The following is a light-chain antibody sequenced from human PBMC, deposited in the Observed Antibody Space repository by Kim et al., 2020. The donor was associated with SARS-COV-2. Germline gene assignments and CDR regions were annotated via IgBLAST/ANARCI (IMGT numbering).Light chain of an antibody. Sequence: VPPGERAPLSCRASQSVSSNLAWYQQKPGQAPRLLIYGASTRATGIPARFSGSGSGTEFTLTISSLQSEDFAVYYCQQYNNWPYTFGQGTKLEI. CDR3: QQYNNWPYT. V-gene: IGKV3-15*01. CDR1: QSVSSN. CDR2: GAS. J-gene: IGKJ2*01.